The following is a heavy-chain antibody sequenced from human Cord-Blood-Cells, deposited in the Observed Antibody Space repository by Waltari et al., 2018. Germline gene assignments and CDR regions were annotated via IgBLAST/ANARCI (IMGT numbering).Heavy chain of an antibody. Sequence: QVQLQESGPGLVKPSETLSLTCAVSGYSISSGYYWGWLRQPPGKGLEWIGSIYHSGGTYSNPSLKSRVTISVDTSKNQFSLKLSSVTAADTAVYYCARPLTGYSSGWYWFDPWGQGTLVTVSS. CDR1: GYSISSGYY. J-gene: IGHJ5*02. V-gene: IGHV4-38-2*01. CDR2: IYHSGGT. CDR3: ARPLTGYSSGWYWFDP. D-gene: IGHD6-19*01.